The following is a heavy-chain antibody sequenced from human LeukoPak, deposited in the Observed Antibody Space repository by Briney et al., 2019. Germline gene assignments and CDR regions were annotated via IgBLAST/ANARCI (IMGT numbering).Heavy chain of an antibody. D-gene: IGHD3-10*01. CDR3: ARSYCGSGSYYSLDH. CDR2: IYYTGNT. J-gene: IGHJ4*02. Sequence: SETLSLTCTVSGGSISSYYWIWIRQPPGKGLEWIGYIYYTGNTNYNPSLKSRVAISVDTSKNQFSLKLSSVTAADTAVYYCARSYCGSGSYYSLDHWGQGTLVTVSS. V-gene: IGHV4-59*01. CDR1: GGSISSYY.